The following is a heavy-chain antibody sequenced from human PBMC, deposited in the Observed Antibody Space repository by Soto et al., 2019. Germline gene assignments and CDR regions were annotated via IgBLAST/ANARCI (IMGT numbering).Heavy chain of an antibody. CDR2: IIPLFGTA. D-gene: IGHD6-13*01. Sequence: QVQLVQSGAEVKKPGYSAKVSCKASGGTFSTYAISWVRQAPGQGLEWMGGIIPLFGTANYAQKFQGRFTITADKSTSTAYMELSSLRSEDTAVYYCARWTKPIVAAGTSWYFDLWGRGTLVTVSS. CDR1: GGTFSTYA. J-gene: IGHJ2*01. CDR3: ARWTKPIVAAGTSWYFDL. V-gene: IGHV1-69*06.